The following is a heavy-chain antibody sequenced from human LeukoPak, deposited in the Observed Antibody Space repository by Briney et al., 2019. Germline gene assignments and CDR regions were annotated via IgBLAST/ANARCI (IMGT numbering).Heavy chain of an antibody. CDR2: ISYDGSNK. D-gene: IGHD6-19*01. J-gene: IGHJ4*02. CDR1: GFTFSSYG. V-gene: IGHV3-30*03. CDR3: ATGQWLVGVYFDY. Sequence: GGSLRLSCAASGFTFSSYGMHWVRQAPGKGLEWVAVISYDGSNKYYADSVKGRFTISRDNSKNTLYLQMNSLRAEDTAVYYCATGQWLVGVYFDYWGQGTLVTVSS.